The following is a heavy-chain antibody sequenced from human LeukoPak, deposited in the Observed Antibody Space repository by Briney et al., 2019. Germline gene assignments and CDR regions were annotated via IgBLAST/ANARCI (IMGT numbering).Heavy chain of an antibody. Sequence: GASVKVSCKASGYTFGTHWMHWVRQAPGQGLEWMAIINPSGGSTSYAQKFQGRVTMTRDTSTSTVYMELSSLRSEDTAVYYCARVASLGRSSGWRDNWFDPWGQGTLVTVSS. CDR1: GYTFGTHW. CDR3: ARVASLGRSSGWRDNWFDP. CDR2: INPSGGST. J-gene: IGHJ5*02. D-gene: IGHD6-19*01. V-gene: IGHV1-46*01.